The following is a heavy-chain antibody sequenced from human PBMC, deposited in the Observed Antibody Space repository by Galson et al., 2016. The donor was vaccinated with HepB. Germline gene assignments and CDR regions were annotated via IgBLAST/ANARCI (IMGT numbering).Heavy chain of an antibody. Sequence: SLRLSCAASGFTFSSYDMHWVRQAPGKGLEWVAVISYDGSNKYYADSVKGRFTISRDNSKNTLYLQMNSLRAEDTAVYYCARDGGYPYYYGMDVWGQGTTVTVSS. CDR3: ARDGGYPYYYGMDV. CDR1: GFTFSSYD. V-gene: IGHV3-33*01. J-gene: IGHJ6*02. CDR2: ISYDGSNK. D-gene: IGHD5-12*01.